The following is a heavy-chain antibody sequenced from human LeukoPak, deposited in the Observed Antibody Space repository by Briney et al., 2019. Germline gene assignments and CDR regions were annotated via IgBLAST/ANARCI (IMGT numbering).Heavy chain of an antibody. CDR2: ISYDGSNK. CDR1: GFTFGDYG. CDR3: ASLQNVPSYYYYYVMDV. Sequence: GGSLRLSCAASGFTFGDYGMHWVRQAPGKGLEWVAVISYDGSNKDYGDSVKGRFTISRDNAKNSLYLQMNSLRAEDTAVYYCASLQNVPSYYYYYVMDVWGQGTAVTVSS. J-gene: IGHJ6*02. D-gene: IGHD2/OR15-2a*01. V-gene: IGHV3-30*03.